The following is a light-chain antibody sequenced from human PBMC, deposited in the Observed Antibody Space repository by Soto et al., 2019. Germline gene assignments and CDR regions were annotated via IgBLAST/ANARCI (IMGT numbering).Light chain of an antibody. J-gene: IGKJ1*01. CDR3: QHYKMYSPWT. CDR1: QSIGRW. Sequence: DIQMTQSPSTLSASVGDRVTITCRASQSIGRWLAWYQQRPGKAPKLLIYDVSSLQSGVPSRFSGSGSGTEFTLTISSLQPDDFATYYCQHYKMYSPWTFGQGTKVDIK. CDR2: DVS. V-gene: IGKV1-5*01.